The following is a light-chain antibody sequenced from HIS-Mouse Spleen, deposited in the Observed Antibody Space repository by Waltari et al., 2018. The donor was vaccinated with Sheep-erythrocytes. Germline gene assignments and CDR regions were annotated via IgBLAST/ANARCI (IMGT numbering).Light chain of an antibody. CDR3: CSYAGSYNHV. V-gene: IGLV2-11*01. J-gene: IGLJ1*01. CDR2: ELS. CDR1: SSDVCGYNY. Sequence: QSALTQPRSVSGSPGQSVTISCTGTSSDVCGYNYVSWYQQHPGKAPKLMIYELSKRPSGVPDRFSGSKAGNTASLTISGLQAEDEADYYCCSYAGSYNHVFATGTKVTVL.